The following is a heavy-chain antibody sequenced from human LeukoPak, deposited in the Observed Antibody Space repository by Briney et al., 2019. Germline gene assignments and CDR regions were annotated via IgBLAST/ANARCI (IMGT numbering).Heavy chain of an antibody. CDR1: GGSISSFY. V-gene: IGHV4-59*01. CDR2: IYHSEST. CDR3: ARGTSYSGATFLY. D-gene: IGHD1-26*01. Sequence: PSETLSLTCTVSGGSISSFYWNWIRQPPGKGLEWIGYIYHSESTNYNPSLKGRVTISADTSKNQFSLKLSSVTAADTAVYYCARGTSYSGATFLYWGQGTLVIVSS. J-gene: IGHJ4*02.